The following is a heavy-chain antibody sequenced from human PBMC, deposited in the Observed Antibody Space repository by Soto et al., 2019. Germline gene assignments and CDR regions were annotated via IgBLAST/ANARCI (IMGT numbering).Heavy chain of an antibody. J-gene: IGHJ4*02. V-gene: IGHV4-4*02. CDR2: INHSGTI. CDR3: ARDFKAPNDAWAFAY. D-gene: IGHD3-16*01. Sequence: SETLSLTCAVSGASISSSDWWNWVRQPPGKGLEWIGEINHSGTIIYNPSLKSRVTISVDESKNHFSLKLTSVTAADTAVYYCARDFKAPNDAWAFAYWGQGALVTVSS. CDR1: GASISSSDW.